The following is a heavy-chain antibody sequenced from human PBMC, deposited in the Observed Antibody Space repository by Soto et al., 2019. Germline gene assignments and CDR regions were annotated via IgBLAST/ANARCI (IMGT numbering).Heavy chain of an antibody. CDR2: VIPVFDKA. D-gene: IGHD3-16*01. CDR1: GGSFGRSA. V-gene: IGHV1-69*01. J-gene: IGHJ3*01. CDR3: ARLRRDWGDAFDL. Sequence: QVQLVASGGYVEKPGSSVKGPRKASGGSFGRSAISRVRQAPAKRLEWMGGVIPVFDKANYAQNFQGRLTITADELTGTVFMELSSLRSEDTAVYFCARLRRDWGDAFDLWGLGTFVTVSS.